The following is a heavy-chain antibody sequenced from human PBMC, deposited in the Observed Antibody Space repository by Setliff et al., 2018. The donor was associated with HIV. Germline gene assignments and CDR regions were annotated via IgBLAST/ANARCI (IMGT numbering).Heavy chain of an antibody. CDR3: ARHAFNGGWFGQVLLPYFDN. V-gene: IGHV4-39*01. D-gene: IGHD3-10*01. J-gene: IGHJ4*02. Sequence: SETLSLTCTIFGDSISSSNYSWSWIRRSPGKGLHWIGTVSYDGTTYYNPTLDSRVSISVEASRIQFSLNLTSVTASDTAFYFCARHAFNGGWFGQVLLPYFDNLGRGILVTVSS. CDR1: GDSISSSNYS. CDR2: VSYDGTT.